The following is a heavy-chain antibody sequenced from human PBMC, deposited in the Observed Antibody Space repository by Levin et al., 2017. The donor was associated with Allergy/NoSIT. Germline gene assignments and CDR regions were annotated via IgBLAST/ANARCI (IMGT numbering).Heavy chain of an antibody. CDR1: GFSLSTSGVG. J-gene: IGHJ4*02. CDR2: IYWDDDK. D-gene: IGHD3-22*01. Sequence: SGPTLVKPTQTLTLTCTFSGFSLSTSGVGVGWIRQPPGKALEWLALIYWDDDKRYSPSLKSRLTITKDTSKNQVVLTMTNMDPVDTATYYCAHDQIYYESIGLFDYWGQGTLVTVSS. V-gene: IGHV2-5*02. CDR3: AHDQIYYESIGLFDY.